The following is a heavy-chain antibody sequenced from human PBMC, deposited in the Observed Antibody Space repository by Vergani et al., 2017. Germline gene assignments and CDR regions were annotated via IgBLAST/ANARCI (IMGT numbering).Heavy chain of an antibody. D-gene: IGHD6-19*01. CDR3: ARAGYSSGWPRFDY. J-gene: IGHJ4*02. V-gene: IGHV4-39*01. CDR2: IYYSGST. Sequence: QVQLQESGPGLVKPSETLSLTCTVSGGSISSYYWGWIRQPPGKGLEWIGSIYYSGSTYYNPSLKSRVTISVDTSKNQFSLKLSSVTAADTAVYYCARAGYSSGWPRFDYWGQGTLVTVSS. CDR1: GGSISSYY.